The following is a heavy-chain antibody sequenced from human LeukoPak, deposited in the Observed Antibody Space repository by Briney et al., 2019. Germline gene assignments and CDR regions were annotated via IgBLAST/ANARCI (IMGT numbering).Heavy chain of an antibody. CDR3: ARLPIYYSGSGSYNYSYFFYMDV. CDR2: ISSSGNYI. V-gene: IGHV3-21*04. J-gene: IGHJ6*03. D-gene: IGHD3-10*01. CDR1: RFTFSDYS. Sequence: PGGSLRLSCAASRFTFSDYSMNWVRQAPGKGLEWVSSISSSGNYIYYAGSVKGRFTISRDNSKNTLYLQMNSLRAEDTALYYCARLPIYYSGSGSYNYSYFFYMDVWGKGTTVTVSS.